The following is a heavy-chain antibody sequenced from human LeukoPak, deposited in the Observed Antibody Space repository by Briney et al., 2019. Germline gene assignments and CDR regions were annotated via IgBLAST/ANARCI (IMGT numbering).Heavy chain of an antibody. CDR3: AKPGDYYGSGSSFDY. V-gene: IGHV3-23*01. Sequence: PGGSLRLSCAASGFTFSSYAMSWVRQAPGKGLEWVSAISGSGGSTYYADSVKGRFTISRDNSKNTLYLQMNSLRAEDTAVYYCAKPGDYYGSGSSFDYWGQGTLVTVSS. J-gene: IGHJ4*02. CDR1: GFTFSSYA. CDR2: ISGSGGST. D-gene: IGHD3-10*01.